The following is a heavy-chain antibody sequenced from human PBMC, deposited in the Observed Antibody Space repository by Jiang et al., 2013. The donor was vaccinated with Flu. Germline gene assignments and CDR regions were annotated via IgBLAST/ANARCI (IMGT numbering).Heavy chain of an antibody. D-gene: IGHD6-19*01. J-gene: IGHJ1*01. V-gene: IGHV4-34*01. CDR3: ARDYKQWVLRGYFQH. CDR1: GGSFSGYY. CDR2: IHHSGGP. Sequence: LLKPSETLSLSCAVYGGSFSGYYWSWIRQSPGKGLEWIGEIHHSGGPNYNPSLKSRVTISADTSKNQFFLKLTSVTAADTAVYYCARDYKQWVLRGYFQHWGQGTLVTVSP.